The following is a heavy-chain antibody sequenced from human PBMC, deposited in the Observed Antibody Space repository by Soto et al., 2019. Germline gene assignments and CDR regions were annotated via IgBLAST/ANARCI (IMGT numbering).Heavy chain of an antibody. D-gene: IGHD2-15*01. CDR1: GFTFDDYA. Sequence: EVQVVESGGGLVQPGRSLRLSCAASGFTFDDYAMHWVRQAPGKGLEWVARISWDSGSIVYADSVKGRFTISRDNAKNSLYLQMNNLRAEDTALYYCAKDGGNYCSGGSCYSDIIDYWGQGTLVTVSS. CDR2: ISWDSGSI. J-gene: IGHJ4*02. CDR3: AKDGGNYCSGGSCYSDIIDY. V-gene: IGHV3-9*01.